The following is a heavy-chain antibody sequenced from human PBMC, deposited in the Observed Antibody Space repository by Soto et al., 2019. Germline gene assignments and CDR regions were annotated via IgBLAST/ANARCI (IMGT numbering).Heavy chain of an antibody. V-gene: IGHV1-2*04. Sequence: AASVKVSCKASGYTFTGYYMHWVRQAPGQGLEWMGWINPNSGGTNYAQKFQGWVTMTRDTSISTAYMELSRLRSDDTAVYYCARGVLNFWSGYPPCEGMDVWSQGTTVTVSS. CDR2: INPNSGGT. D-gene: IGHD3-3*01. CDR1: GYTFTGYY. CDR3: ARGVLNFWSGYPPCEGMDV. J-gene: IGHJ6*02.